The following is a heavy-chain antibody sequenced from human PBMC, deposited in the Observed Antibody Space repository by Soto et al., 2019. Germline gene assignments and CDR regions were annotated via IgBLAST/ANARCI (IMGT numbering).Heavy chain of an antibody. CDR3: ARGVPRIAAAVTRRWFDP. CDR2: MNPNSGNT. Sequence: ASVKVSCQASGYTFTSYDINWVRQATGQGLEWMGWMNPNSGNTGYAQKFQGRVTMTRNTSISTAYMELSSLRSEDTAVYYCARGVPRIAAAVTRRWFDPWGQGTLVTVSS. CDR1: GYTFTSYD. J-gene: IGHJ5*02. V-gene: IGHV1-8*01. D-gene: IGHD6-13*01.